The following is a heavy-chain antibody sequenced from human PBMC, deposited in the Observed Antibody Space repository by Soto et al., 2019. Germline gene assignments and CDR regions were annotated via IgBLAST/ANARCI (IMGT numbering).Heavy chain of an antibody. CDR2: ISYDGSNK. CDR3: ARDYIVVVPAAMYGEDYYYGMDV. J-gene: IGHJ6*02. Sequence: QVQLVESGGGVVQPGRSLRLSCAASGFTFSSYAMHWVRQAPGKGLEWVAVISYDGSNKYYADSVKGRFTISRDNSKNTLYLQMNSLRAEDTAVYYCARDYIVVVPAAMYGEDYYYGMDVWGQGTTVTVSS. CDR1: GFTFSSYA. D-gene: IGHD2-2*01. V-gene: IGHV3-30-3*01.